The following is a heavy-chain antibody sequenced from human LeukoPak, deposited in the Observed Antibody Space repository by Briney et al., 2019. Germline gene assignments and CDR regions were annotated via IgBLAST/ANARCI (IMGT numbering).Heavy chain of an antibody. CDR1: GYTFTGYY. CDR2: INPNSGGT. V-gene: IGHV1-2*02. D-gene: IGHD6-13*01. Sequence: GASVKVSCKASGYTFTGYYMHWVRQAPGQGLEWMGWINPNSGGTNYAQKFQGRATMTRDTSISTAYMELSRLRSDDTAVYYCARAGYSSSWASFDYWGQGTLVTVSS. CDR3: ARAGYSSSWASFDY. J-gene: IGHJ4*02.